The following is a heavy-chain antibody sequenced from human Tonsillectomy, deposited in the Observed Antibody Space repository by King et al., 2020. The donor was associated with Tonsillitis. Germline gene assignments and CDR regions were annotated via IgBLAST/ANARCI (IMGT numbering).Heavy chain of an antibody. CDR3: ARPEAGMATITGRLED. CDR1: GYNFTSYW. CDR2: IYPGDSYT. J-gene: IGHJ4*02. Sequence: EDQLVQSGAEVKKPGESLKIFCKGSGYNFTSYWIGWVRQLPGKGLEWMGIIYPGDSYTTYSSPCRGQVTHSADKSSSTGYLQRSSLKASDTAIYYCARPEAGMATITGRLEDWGQGTLVTVSS. D-gene: IGHD5-24*01. V-gene: IGHV5-51*01.